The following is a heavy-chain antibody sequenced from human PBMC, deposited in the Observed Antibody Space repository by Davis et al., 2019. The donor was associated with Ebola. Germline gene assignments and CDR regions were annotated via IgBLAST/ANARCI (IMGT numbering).Heavy chain of an antibody. J-gene: IGHJ4*02. CDR1: GGSISSSNW. Sequence: PSEILSLTCAVSGGSISSSNWWSWVRQPPGKGLEWIGEIYHSGSTNYNPSLKSRVTISVDKSKNQFSLKLSSVTAADTAVYYCARDDYGDRYFDYWGQGTLVTVSS. CDR2: IYHSGST. D-gene: IGHD4-17*01. V-gene: IGHV4-4*02. CDR3: ARDDYGDRYFDY.